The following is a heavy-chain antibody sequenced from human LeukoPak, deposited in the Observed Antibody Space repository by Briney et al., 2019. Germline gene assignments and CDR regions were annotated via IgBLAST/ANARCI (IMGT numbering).Heavy chain of an antibody. D-gene: IGHD1-26*01. V-gene: IGHV4-39*07. CDR3: AIVGATTHFDY. CDR1: GGSISSSSYY. Sequence: SETLSLTCTVSGGSISSSSYYWGWIRQPPGKGLEWIGSIYYSGSTYYNPSLKSRVTISVDTSKNQFSLKLSSVTAADTAVYYCAIVGATTHFDYWGQGTLVTVSS. J-gene: IGHJ4*02. CDR2: IYYSGST.